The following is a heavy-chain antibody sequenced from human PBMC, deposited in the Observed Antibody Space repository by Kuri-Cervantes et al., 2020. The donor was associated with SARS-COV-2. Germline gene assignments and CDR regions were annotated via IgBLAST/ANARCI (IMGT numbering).Heavy chain of an antibody. D-gene: IGHD4-23*01. Sequence: GGSLRLSCAASGFTFSSYAMSWVRQAPGKGLEWVSAISGSGGSTYYADSVKGRFTISRDNAKNSLYLQMNSLRAEDTAVYYCARDGVDYGGSYYYYGMDVWGQGTTVTVSS. V-gene: IGHV3-23*01. CDR1: GFTFSSYA. J-gene: IGHJ6*02. CDR2: ISGSGGST. CDR3: ARDGVDYGGSYYYYGMDV.